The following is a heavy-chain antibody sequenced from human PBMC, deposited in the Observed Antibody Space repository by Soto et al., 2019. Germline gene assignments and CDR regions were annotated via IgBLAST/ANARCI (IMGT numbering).Heavy chain of an antibody. Sequence: GGSLRLSSAASGFTFSSYEMNWVRQAPGKGLEWVSYISSSGSTIYYADSVKGRFTISRDNAKNSLYLQMNSLRAEDTAVYYCARDRGWLVFDYWGQGTLVTVSS. V-gene: IGHV3-48*03. CDR3: ARDRGWLVFDY. CDR2: ISSSGSTI. CDR1: GFTFSSYE. D-gene: IGHD6-19*01. J-gene: IGHJ4*02.